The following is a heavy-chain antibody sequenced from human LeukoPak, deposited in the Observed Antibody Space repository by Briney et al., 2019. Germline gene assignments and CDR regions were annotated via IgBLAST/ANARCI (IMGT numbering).Heavy chain of an antibody. Sequence: SETLSLTCTVSGGSISSYYWSWIRQPPGKGLEWIGYIYYSGSTNYNPSLKSRVTISVDTSKNQFSLKLSSVTAADTAVYYCARGRAYCTNGVCRGPFDYWGQGTLVTVSS. CDR1: GGSISSYY. CDR3: ARGRAYCTNGVCRGPFDY. J-gene: IGHJ4*02. D-gene: IGHD2-8*01. V-gene: IGHV4-59*12. CDR2: IYYSGST.